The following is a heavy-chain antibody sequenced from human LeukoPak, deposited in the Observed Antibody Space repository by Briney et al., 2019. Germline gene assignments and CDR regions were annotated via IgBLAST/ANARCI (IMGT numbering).Heavy chain of an antibody. CDR2: ISRSAGST. CDR3: AKACGGDCSSSYYYYALDV. V-gene: IGHV3-23*01. CDR1: GFTFSSYA. Sequence: GGSLRLSCAASGFTFSSYAMSWVRQAPGKGLEWVSSISRSAGSTYYADSVKGRFTISRDNYRNTLYLQMNSLRAEDTAVYYCAKACGGDCSSSYYYYALDVWGQGTTVTVSS. D-gene: IGHD2-21*02. J-gene: IGHJ6*02.